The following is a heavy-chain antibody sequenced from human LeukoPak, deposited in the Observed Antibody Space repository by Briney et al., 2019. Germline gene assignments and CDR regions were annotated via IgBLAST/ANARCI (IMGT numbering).Heavy chain of an antibody. D-gene: IGHD2-21*01. CDR3: ARALAYCGGDCYSVSTNYAFDI. CDR2: INPSGGST. J-gene: IGHJ3*02. Sequence: ASVKVSCKASGYTFTSYNMHWVRQAPGQGLEWMGIINPSGGSTSYAQKFQGRVTMTRDTSTSTVYMELSSLRSEDTAVYYCARALAYCGGDCYSVSTNYAFDIWGQGTMVTVSS. CDR1: GYTFTSYN. V-gene: IGHV1-46*03.